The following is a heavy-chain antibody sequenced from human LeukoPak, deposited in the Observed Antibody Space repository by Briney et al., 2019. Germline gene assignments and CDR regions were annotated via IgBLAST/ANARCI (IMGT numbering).Heavy chain of an antibody. CDR3: ARSRSGYYP. Sequence: SETLSLTCTVSGGSISSYYWSWIRQPPGKGLEWIGYIYYSGSTNYNPSLKSRVTISVDTSKNQFSLRLSSVTAADTAVYYCARSRSGYYPWGQGTLVTVSS. V-gene: IGHV4-59*01. D-gene: IGHD3-22*01. J-gene: IGHJ5*02. CDR1: GGSISSYY. CDR2: IYYSGST.